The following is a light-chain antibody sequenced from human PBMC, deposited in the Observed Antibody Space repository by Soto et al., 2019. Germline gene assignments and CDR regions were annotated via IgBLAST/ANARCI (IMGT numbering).Light chain of an antibody. CDR1: SYNIGKNL. CDR2: KTD. Sequence: QSVLTQPPSASGTPGQRVTISCSGGSYNIGKNLVYWYQQRPGTAPKLLIFKTDARPSGVPERFSGSNSGSSASLAISGLRSEDEADYFCAAWDDSLSAWVFGGGTK. CDR3: AAWDDSLSAWV. J-gene: IGLJ3*02. V-gene: IGLV1-47*01.